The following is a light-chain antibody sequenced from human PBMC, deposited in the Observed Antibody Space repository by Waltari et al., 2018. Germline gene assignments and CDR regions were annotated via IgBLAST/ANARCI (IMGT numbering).Light chain of an antibody. J-gene: IGKJ2*02. CDR3: QQSYSTPRT. CDR2: AAS. V-gene: IGKV1-39*01. CDR1: QSINTY. Sequence: DIQMTKSTSSLSASVGDRVTITCRASQSINTYLNWYQQRPGKAPKLLIYAASSLQSGVPSKFSGSGSGTDFTLTISSLQPEDFATYYCQQSYSTPRTFGQGTKLEIK.